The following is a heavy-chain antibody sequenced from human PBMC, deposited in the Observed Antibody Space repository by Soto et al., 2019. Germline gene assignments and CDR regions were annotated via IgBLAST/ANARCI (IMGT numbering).Heavy chain of an antibody. J-gene: IGHJ1*01. V-gene: IGHV1-2*04. CDR1: GYTFTGYY. D-gene: IGHD2-2*01. CDR3: ARGIGVVVPAAIIRQGGQH. Sequence: GASVKVSCKASGYTFTGYYMHWVRQAPGQGLEWMGWINPNSGGTNYAQKFQGWVTMTRDTSISTAYMELSSLRSEDTAVYYCARGIGVVVPAAIIRQGGQHWGQGTLVTVSS. CDR2: INPNSGGT.